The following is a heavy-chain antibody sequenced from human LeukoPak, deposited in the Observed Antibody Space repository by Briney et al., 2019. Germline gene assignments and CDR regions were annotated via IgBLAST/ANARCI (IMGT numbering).Heavy chain of an antibody. J-gene: IGHJ3*01. V-gene: IGHV4-39*02. D-gene: IGHD3-9*01. Sequence: PSETLSLTCTVSGGSISSSSYYWGWIRQPPGKGLEWIGNIYYTGSTYYNPSLKSRVTISVDTSKNQFSLKLSSVTAADTAVYYCARDRYDVGVAFDFWGQGTMVTVSS. CDR3: ARDRYDVGVAFDF. CDR2: IYYTGST. CDR1: GGSISSSSYY.